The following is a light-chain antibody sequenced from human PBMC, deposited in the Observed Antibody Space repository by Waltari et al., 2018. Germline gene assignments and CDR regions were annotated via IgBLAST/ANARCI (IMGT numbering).Light chain of an antibody. J-gene: IGLJ2*01. V-gene: IGLV2-14*01. CDR1: SGDVGGENY. CDR3: SSYASVSSLV. CDR2: DVS. Sequence: QSALTQPASVSGSPGQSITISCTGTSGDVGGENYVSWYQRHPGKAPKLMIYDVSNRPSGVSNRFSASKSGNTASLTISGLQAEDEGDYYCSSYASVSSLVFGGGTRLTVL.